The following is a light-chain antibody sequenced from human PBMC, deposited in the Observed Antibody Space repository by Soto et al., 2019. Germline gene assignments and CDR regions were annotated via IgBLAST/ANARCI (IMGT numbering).Light chain of an antibody. CDR2: GAS. V-gene: IGKV3-20*01. J-gene: IGKJ2*02. CDR1: QSVSSNY. Sequence: ESVLTQSPGTLSLSPGERATLSCRASQSVSSNYLAWYQHKPGQALRLLIYGASNRATGIPDRFSGSGSGTDFTRPISRLEPEDFAVYYCHQDGNSPRCTFGQGTKLEIK. CDR3: HQDGNSPRCT.